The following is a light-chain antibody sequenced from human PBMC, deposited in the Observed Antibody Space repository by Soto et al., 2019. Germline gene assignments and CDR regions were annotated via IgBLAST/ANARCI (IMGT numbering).Light chain of an antibody. J-gene: IGKJ5*01. CDR1: ESIYHW. CDR2: DAS. Sequence: IQMTQAPSTLSASLGERVPLTRRAIESIYHWLAWYQQKPGKAPRLLIYDASTLEGGVPSRFSGSGYGTDFTLTITTLQPEDVGMYYCQQCHATPLTFGHGTRLEI. V-gene: IGKV1-5*01. CDR3: QQCHATPLT.